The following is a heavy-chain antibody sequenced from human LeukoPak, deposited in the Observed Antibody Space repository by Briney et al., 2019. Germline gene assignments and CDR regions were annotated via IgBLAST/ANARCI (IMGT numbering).Heavy chain of an antibody. J-gene: IGHJ4*02. CDR1: GGSISSGSYY. CDR3: ARAIGPGSSWYETDY. D-gene: IGHD6-13*01. V-gene: IGHV4-61*02. Sequence: PSQTLSLTCTVSGGSISSGSYYWSWIRQPAGKGLEWIGRIYTSGSTNYNPSLKSRVTISVDTSKNQFSLKLSSVTAADTAVYYCARAIGPGSSWYETDYWGQGTLVTVSS. CDR2: IYTSGST.